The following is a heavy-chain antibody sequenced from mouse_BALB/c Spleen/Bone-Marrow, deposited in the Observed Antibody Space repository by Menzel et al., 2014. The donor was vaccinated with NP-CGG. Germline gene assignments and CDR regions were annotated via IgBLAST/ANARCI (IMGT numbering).Heavy chain of an antibody. Sequence: VQLVESGPELVRPGVSVKISCKGSGYTFTDYAMHWVKQSHAKSLEWIGVISTYFGNTNYNQKFKGKAAMTVDKSSSTAYMELARLTSEDSAIYYCARSDYGSRGGYFDYWGQGTTLTVSS. J-gene: IGHJ2*01. D-gene: IGHD1-1*01. CDR2: ISTYFGNT. V-gene: IGHV1-67*01. CDR1: GYTFTDYA. CDR3: ARSDYGSRGGYFDY.